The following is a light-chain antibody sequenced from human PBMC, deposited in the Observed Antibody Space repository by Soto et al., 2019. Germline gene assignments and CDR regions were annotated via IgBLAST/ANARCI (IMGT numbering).Light chain of an antibody. V-gene: IGKV3-11*01. Sequence: EIVLTQSPSTLSLSPGERATLSCRASQSVSSYLAWYQQKPGHAPRLLIYDASNRATGIPARFSGSGSGTDFTLTISSLQPEDFAVYYFQQRSNWPPYTFGQGTKLEIK. J-gene: IGKJ2*01. CDR3: QQRSNWPPYT. CDR1: QSVSSY. CDR2: DAS.